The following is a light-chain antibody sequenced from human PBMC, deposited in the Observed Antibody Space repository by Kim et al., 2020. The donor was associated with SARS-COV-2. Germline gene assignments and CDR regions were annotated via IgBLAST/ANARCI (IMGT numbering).Light chain of an antibody. V-gene: IGKV2-28*01. Sequence: PASIAGWSSQSRLKTNGYIYLDRYLQKPGQSPQILIYLGSTRASGVPDRFSGSGSGTDFTLEISRVEAEDVGVYYCMQTEQPPRTFGQGTRLEIK. CDR2: LGS. J-gene: IGKJ5*01. CDR1: QSRLKTNGYIY. CDR3: MQTEQPPRT.